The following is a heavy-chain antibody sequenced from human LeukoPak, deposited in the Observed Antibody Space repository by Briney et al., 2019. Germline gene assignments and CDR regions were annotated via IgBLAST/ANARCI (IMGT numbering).Heavy chain of an antibody. CDR3: ARALGSYQPFDI. CDR2: IYYTGTT. CDR1: GGSMNINNYY. Sequence: SETLSLTCTVSGGSMNINNYYWAWIRQPPGKGLEWLGSIYYTGTTYYNPSLNHRVTISVDTSQNQFSLKLSSVTAADTAVYYCARALGSYQPFDIWGQGTMVTVSS. D-gene: IGHD2-2*01. V-gene: IGHV4-39*07. J-gene: IGHJ3*02.